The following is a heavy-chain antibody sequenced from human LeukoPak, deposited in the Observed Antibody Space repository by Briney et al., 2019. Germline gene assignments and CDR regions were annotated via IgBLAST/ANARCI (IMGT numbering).Heavy chain of an antibody. J-gene: IGHJ4*02. V-gene: IGHV3-53*01. CDR3: ARAGHSSGWYTASDS. D-gene: IGHD6-19*01. CDR1: GFTVISDY. Sequence: PGGSLRLSCAASGFTVISDYMSWVRQAPGKGLEWVSVIYSGGGTYYTDSVRGRFTISRDNSKNTLYLQMNSLRVDGTAMYYCARAGHSSGWYTASDSWGQGTLVTVSS. CDR2: IYSGGGT.